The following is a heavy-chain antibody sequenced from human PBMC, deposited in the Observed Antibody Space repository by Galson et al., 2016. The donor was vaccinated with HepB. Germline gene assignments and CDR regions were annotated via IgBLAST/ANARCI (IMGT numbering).Heavy chain of an antibody. Sequence: ETLSLTCTVSGGSISSSTYYWGWIRQPPGKGLEWTGSIYYSGSTYYNPSLKSRVTISVDTSKNQFSLKLNSVTAADTAVYYCARVIVVTSKSRFDPWGQGTLVTVSS. CDR2: IYYSGST. CDR3: ARVIVVTSKSRFDP. V-gene: IGHV4-39*01. D-gene: IGHD3-22*01. CDR1: GGSISSSTYY. J-gene: IGHJ5*02.